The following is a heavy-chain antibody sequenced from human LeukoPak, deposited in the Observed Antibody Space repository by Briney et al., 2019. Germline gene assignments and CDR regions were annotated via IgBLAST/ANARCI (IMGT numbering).Heavy chain of an antibody. CDR2: IRGSGGST. V-gene: IGHV3-23*01. Sequence: GGSLRLSCAASGLSLSSYVMSWVRQAPGKGLEWVSAIRGSGGSTYYADSVKGRLTISRDNSKNTLYLQMNSLRAEDTAVYYCAKAVAGSSFDYWGQGTLVTVSS. CDR3: AKAVAGSSFDY. CDR1: GLSLSSYV. J-gene: IGHJ4*02. D-gene: IGHD6-19*01.